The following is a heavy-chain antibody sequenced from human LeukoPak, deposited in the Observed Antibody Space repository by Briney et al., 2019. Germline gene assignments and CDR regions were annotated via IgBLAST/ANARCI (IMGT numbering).Heavy chain of an antibody. Sequence: PGGSLRLSCAASGFTFSSYAMIWVRQAPGKGLEWVSGISGSGDTYYAASVKGRFTISRDNSKNTLYLQMNSLRGDDTAVYYCEKPHYGSGSYYTDDYWGQEPWSPSPQ. CDR1: GFTFSSYA. CDR3: EKPHYGSGSYYTDDY. CDR2: ISGSGDT. D-gene: IGHD3-10*01. J-gene: IGHJ4*01. V-gene: IGHV3-23*01.